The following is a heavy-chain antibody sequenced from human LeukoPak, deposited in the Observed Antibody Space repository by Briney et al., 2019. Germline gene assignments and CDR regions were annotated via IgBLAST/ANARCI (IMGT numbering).Heavy chain of an antibody. D-gene: IGHD2-21*02. CDR3: AKDLERHIVVVTASVVDY. Sequence: GRSLRLSCAASGFTFNSYGMHWVRQAPGKGLEWVAVISYDGSNKYYADSVKGRFTISRDNSKNTLYLQMNSLRIEDTAVYYCAKDLERHIVVVTASVVDYWGLGTLVTVSS. CDR1: GFTFNSYG. J-gene: IGHJ4*02. CDR2: ISYDGSNK. V-gene: IGHV3-30*18.